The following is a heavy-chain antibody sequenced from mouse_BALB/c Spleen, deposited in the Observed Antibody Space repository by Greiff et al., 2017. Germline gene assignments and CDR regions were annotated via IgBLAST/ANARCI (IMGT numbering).Heavy chain of an antibody. CDR1: GYTFTSYW. V-gene: IGHV1-7*01. Sequence: QVQLQQSGAELAKPGASVKMSCKASGYTFTSYWMHWVKQRPGQGLEWIGYINPSTGYTEYNQKFKDKATLTADKSSSTAYMQLSSLTSEDSAVYYCARGEVYDYDDYWGQGTTLTVSS. D-gene: IGHD2-4*01. CDR3: ARGEVYDYDDY. CDR2: INPSTGYT. J-gene: IGHJ2*01.